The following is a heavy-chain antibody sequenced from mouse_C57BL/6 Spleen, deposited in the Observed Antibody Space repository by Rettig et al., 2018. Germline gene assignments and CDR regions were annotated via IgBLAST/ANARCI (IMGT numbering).Heavy chain of an antibody. J-gene: IGHJ4*01. Sequence: QVQLQQSGAELVKPGASVKISCKASGYAFSSYWMNWVKQRPGKGLEWIGQIYPGDGDTNYNGKFKGKATLTADKSSSTAYMQLSSLTSEDSAVYFCARPITTAYAMDYWGQGTSVTVSS. CDR1: GYAFSSYW. D-gene: IGHD1-1*01. CDR2: IYPGDGDT. CDR3: ARPITTAYAMDY. V-gene: IGHV1-80*01.